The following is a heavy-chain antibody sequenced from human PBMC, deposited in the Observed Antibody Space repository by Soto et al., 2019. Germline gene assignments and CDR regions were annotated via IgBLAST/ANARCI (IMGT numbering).Heavy chain of an antibody. CDR3: AGVIKRYCYYGMDV. D-gene: IGHD3-22*01. J-gene: IGHJ6*02. CDR2: ISGSGGST. V-gene: IGHV3-23*01. CDR1: GFTFSSYA. Sequence: GGSLRLSCAASGFTFSSYAMSWVRQAPGKGLEWVSAISGSGGSTYYADSVKGRFTISRDNSKNTLYLQMNSLRAEDTAVYYCAGVIKRYCYYGMDVWGQGTTVTVSS.